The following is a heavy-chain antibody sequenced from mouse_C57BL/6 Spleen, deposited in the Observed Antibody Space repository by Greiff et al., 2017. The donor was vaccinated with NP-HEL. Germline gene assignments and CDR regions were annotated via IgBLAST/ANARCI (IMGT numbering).Heavy chain of an antibody. CDR1: GYTFTSYW. Sequence: VQLQQPGAELVKPGASVKMSCKASGYTFTSYWITWVKQRPGQGLEWIGDIYPGSGSTNYNEKFKSKATLTVDTSSSTAYMQLSSLTSEDSAVYYCAREGLGDDGPDFDYWGQGTTLTVSS. V-gene: IGHV1-55*01. J-gene: IGHJ2*01. CDR2: IYPGSGST. CDR3: AREGLGDDGPDFDY. D-gene: IGHD2-2*01.